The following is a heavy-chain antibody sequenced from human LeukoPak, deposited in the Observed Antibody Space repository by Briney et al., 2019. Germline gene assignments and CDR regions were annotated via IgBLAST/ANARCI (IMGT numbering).Heavy chain of an antibody. D-gene: IGHD3-22*01. Sequence: GGSLRLSCAASGFTFSSYAMSWVRQAPGKGLEWVSAISGSGGSTYYADSVKGRFTISRDNSKNTLYLHMNSLRAEDTAVYYCAKGGYYYDSSGYYTRKPFDYWGQGTLVTVSS. V-gene: IGHV3-23*01. CDR1: GFTFSSYA. J-gene: IGHJ4*02. CDR3: AKGGYYYDSSGYYTRKPFDY. CDR2: ISGSGGST.